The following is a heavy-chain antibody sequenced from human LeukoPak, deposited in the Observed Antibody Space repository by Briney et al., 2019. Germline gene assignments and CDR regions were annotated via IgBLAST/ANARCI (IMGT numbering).Heavy chain of an antibody. CDR3: ARDSETFYYGTSGFLPVRFDY. CDR1: GFTFASSA. V-gene: IGHV1-58*02. CDR2: IVVGSDNT. J-gene: IGHJ4*02. Sequence: SVKVSCKASGFTFASSAMQWVRQARGQRLEWIGWIVVGSDNTNYAQKFQERVTITRDMSTSTAYMELSSLRSDDTAVYYCARDSETFYYGTSGFLPVRFDYWGQGTLVTVSS. D-gene: IGHD3-22*01.